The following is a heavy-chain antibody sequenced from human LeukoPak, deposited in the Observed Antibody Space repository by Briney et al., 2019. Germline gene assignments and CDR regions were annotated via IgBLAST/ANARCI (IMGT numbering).Heavy chain of an antibody. V-gene: IGHV3-21*01. CDR1: GFTFSSYW. CDR2: ISSSSSYI. CDR3: ARDLQQLAL. J-gene: IGHJ4*02. Sequence: GGSLRLSCAASGFTFSSYWMSWVRQAPGKGLEWVSSISSSSSYIYHADSVKGRFTISRDNAKNSLYLQMNSLRAEDTGVYYCARDLQQLALWGQGTLVTVSS. D-gene: IGHD6-13*01.